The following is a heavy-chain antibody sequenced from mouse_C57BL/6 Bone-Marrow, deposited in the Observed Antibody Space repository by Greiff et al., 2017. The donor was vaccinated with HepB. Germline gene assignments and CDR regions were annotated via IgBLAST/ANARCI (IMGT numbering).Heavy chain of an antibody. V-gene: IGHV3-6*01. D-gene: IGHD1-1*01. Sequence: VQLKESGPGLVKPSQSLSLTCSVPGYSITSGYYWNWIRQFPGNKLEWMGYISYDGSNNYNPSLKNRISITRDTSKNQFFLKWNPVTTEYTATYYCARGGSSSLYAMDYWGQGTSVTVSS. CDR1: GYSITSGYY. CDR3: ARGGSSSLYAMDY. J-gene: IGHJ4*01. CDR2: ISYDGSN.